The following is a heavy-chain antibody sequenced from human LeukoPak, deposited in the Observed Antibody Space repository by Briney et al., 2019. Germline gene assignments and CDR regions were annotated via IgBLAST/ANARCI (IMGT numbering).Heavy chain of an antibody. V-gene: IGHV3-64D*06. CDR3: VKGGRGAAIENGMDV. Sequence: GGSLRLSCSASGFTFSSHAMHWVRQAPGKGLEYVSAISSNGGSTYYADSVKGRFTISRDNSKNTLYLQMSSLRAEDTAVYYCVKGGRGAAIENGMDVWGKGTTVTVSS. CDR2: ISSNGGST. CDR1: GFTFSSHA. D-gene: IGHD2-2*01. J-gene: IGHJ6*04.